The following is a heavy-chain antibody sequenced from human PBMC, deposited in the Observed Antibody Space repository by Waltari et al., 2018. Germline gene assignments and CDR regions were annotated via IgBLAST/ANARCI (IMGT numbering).Heavy chain of an antibody. J-gene: IGHJ3*01. Sequence: VQSGADVKIPGASVTVSCKASGYNFTGYYIHWVRQAPGQGPEWMGWINPNSGGTKYKQEFQGRVTMTRDTSSTTVYMEVSGLRFDDTAVYFCARDHARWAHIDSSGDALDLWGQGTLVTVS. D-gene: IGHD3-22*01. CDR1: GYNFTGYY. CDR3: ARDHARWAHIDSSGDALDL. CDR2: INPNSGGT. V-gene: IGHV1-2*02.